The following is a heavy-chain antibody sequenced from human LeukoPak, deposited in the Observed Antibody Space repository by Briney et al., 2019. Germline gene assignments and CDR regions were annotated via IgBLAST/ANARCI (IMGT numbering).Heavy chain of an antibody. J-gene: IGHJ5*02. CDR3: ARRDATLTGRYDRGAFDP. CDR1: GGSVSSGTYY. D-gene: IGHD3-22*01. Sequence: SETLSLTCTVSGGSVSSGTYYWSWIRQPPGEGLEWIGYIYYSGSTNYNPSLKSRVTISVDTSKNQFSLKLSSVTAADTAVYYCARRDATLTGRYDRGAFDPWGQGTLVTVSS. CDR2: IYYSGST. V-gene: IGHV4-61*01.